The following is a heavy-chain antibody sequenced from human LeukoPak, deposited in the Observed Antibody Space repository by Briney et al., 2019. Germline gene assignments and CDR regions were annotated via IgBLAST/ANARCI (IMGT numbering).Heavy chain of an antibody. J-gene: IGHJ6*02. CDR2: INPSGGST. CDR3: AREKVEDGYNRYGMDV. D-gene: IGHD5-24*01. V-gene: IGHV1-46*01. Sequence: GASVKVSCKASGYPFTSYYTHWVRQAPGQGLEWMGIINPSGGSTSYAQKFQGRVTMTRDTSTSTVYMELSSLRSEDTAVYYCAREKVEDGYNRYGMDVWGQGTTVTVSS. CDR1: GYPFTSYY.